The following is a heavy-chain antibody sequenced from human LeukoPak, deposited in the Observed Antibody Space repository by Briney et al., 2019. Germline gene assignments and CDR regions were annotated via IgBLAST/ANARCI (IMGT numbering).Heavy chain of an antibody. V-gene: IGHV4-59*01. CDR1: GGSISSYY. J-gene: IGHJ5*02. CDR2: IYYSGST. D-gene: IGHD6-13*01. CDR3: ARGLNDYSSSWYGRFDP. Sequence: PSETLSLTCTVSGGSISSYYWSWIRQPPGKGLEWIGYIYYSGSTNYNPSLKSRVTISVDTSKNQFSLKLSSVTAADTAVYYCARGLNDYSSSWYGRFDPWGQGTLVTVSS.